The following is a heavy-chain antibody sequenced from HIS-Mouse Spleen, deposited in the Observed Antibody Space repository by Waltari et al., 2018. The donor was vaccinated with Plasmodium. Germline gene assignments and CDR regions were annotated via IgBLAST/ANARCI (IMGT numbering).Heavy chain of an antibody. V-gene: IGHV3-7*01. Sequence: VQLVESGGGLVQPGGSLRLSCAASGFTFSSYWMSWVRQAPGKGLGWGDNIKQDGSEKYYVDAVKGRFTISRDNAKNSLYLQMNSRRAEDTAVYYCASSWYWYFDLWGRGTLVTVSS. CDR2: IKQDGSEK. CDR1: GFTFSSYW. D-gene: IGHD6-13*01. CDR3: ASSWYWYFDL. J-gene: IGHJ2*01.